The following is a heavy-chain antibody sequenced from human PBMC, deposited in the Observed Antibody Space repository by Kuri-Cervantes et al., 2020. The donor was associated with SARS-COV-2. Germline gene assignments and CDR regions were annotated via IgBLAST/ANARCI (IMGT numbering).Heavy chain of an antibody. CDR2: ISGSGGST. Sequence: GESLKISCAASGFTFSSYAMSWVRQAPGKGLEWVSAISGSGGSTYYADSVKGRFTISRDNSKNTPYLQMNSLRAEDTAVYYCAKDRDRGSNYDAFDIWGQGTMVTVSS. V-gene: IGHV3-23*01. D-gene: IGHD1-26*01. J-gene: IGHJ3*02. CDR1: GFTFSSYA. CDR3: AKDRDRGSNYDAFDI.